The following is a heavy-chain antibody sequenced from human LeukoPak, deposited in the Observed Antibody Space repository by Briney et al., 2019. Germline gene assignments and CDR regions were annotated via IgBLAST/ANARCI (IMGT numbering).Heavy chain of an antibody. J-gene: IGHJ6*02. CDR3: ARGQQGSGSYYNVYYYYGMDV. CDR2: IWYDGGNK. D-gene: IGHD3-10*01. CDR1: GFTFSTYG. V-gene: IGHV3-33*01. Sequence: PGRSLRLSCAASGFTFSTYGMHWVRQAPGKGLEWVAVIWYDGGNKYYADSVKGRFTISRDNSKNTLYLQMNSLRAEDTAVYYCARGQQGSGSYYNVYYYYGMDVWGQGTTVTVSS.